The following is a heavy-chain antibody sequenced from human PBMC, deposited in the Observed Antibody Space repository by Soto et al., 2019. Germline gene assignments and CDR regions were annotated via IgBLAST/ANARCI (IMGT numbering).Heavy chain of an antibody. J-gene: IGHJ6*02. V-gene: IGHV4-39*01. CDR1: GGSISSSSYY. CDR3: ARHLTYCSAGSCYTDFPYYGMDV. Sequence: QLQLQESGPGLVKPSETLSLTCTVSGGSISSSSYYWGWIRQPPGKGLEWIGSIFYSGRTYYNPSLRSRVTTSVDTSKNQFSLKLSSVTAADTAVYYCARHLTYCSAGSCYTDFPYYGMDVWGQGTTVTVSS. D-gene: IGHD2-15*01. CDR2: IFYSGRT.